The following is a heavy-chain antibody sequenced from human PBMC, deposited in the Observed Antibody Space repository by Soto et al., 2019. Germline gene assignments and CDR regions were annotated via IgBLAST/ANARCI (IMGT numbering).Heavy chain of an antibody. CDR3: ARDLVSPNPFFPGGPDYYYGMDV. CDR2: ISSSSSYI. Sequence: GESLKISCAASGFTFSSYSMNWVRQAPGKGLEWVSSISSSSSYIYYADSVKGRFTISRDNAKNSLYLQMNSLRAEDTAVYYCARDLVSPNPFFPGGPDYYYGMDVWGQGTTVTVSS. V-gene: IGHV3-21*01. J-gene: IGHJ6*02. CDR1: GFTFSSYS. D-gene: IGHD1-26*01.